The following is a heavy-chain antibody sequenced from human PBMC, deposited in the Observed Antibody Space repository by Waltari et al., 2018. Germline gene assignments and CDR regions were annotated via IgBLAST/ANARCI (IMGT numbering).Heavy chain of an antibody. J-gene: IGHJ4*02. V-gene: IGHV1-2*06. CDR3: AREGHSSSWEFDY. D-gene: IGHD6-13*01. CDR1: GYTFTGYY. CDR2: VNPTSGGT. Sequence: QVQLVQSGAEVKKPGASVKVSCKASGYTFTGYYMHWVRQAPGQGLEWMGRVNPTSGGTNYAQKFQGRVTRTRDTSISTAYMELSRLRSDDTAVYYCAREGHSSSWEFDYWGQGTLVTVSS.